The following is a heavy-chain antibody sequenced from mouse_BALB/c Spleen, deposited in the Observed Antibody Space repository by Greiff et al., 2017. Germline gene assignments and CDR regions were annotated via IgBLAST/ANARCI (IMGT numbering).Heavy chain of an antibody. CDR2: ISSGGST. J-gene: IGHJ3*01. CDR3: ARGHDGTGFAY. Sequence: EVKLVESGGGLVKPGGSLKLSCAASGFTFSSYAMSWVRQTPEKRLEWVASISSGGSTYYPDSVKGRFTISRDNARNILYLQMSSLRSEDTAMYYCARGHDGTGFAYWGQGTLVTVSA. V-gene: IGHV5-6-5*01. D-gene: IGHD2-3*01. CDR1: GFTFSSYA.